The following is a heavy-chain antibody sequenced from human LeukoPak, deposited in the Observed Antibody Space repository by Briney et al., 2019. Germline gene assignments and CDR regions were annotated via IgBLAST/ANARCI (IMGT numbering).Heavy chain of an antibody. V-gene: IGHV3-23*01. CDR1: GFTFGSYA. Sequence: GGSLRLSCAASGFTFGSYAMGWVRQAPGQGLGWVSVISGDGGNTYYADSVKGRFTISRDNSRNTLYTQLNSLRAEDTAIYYCVKDLGADYYLFDYWGQGTLVTVSS. CDR2: ISGDGGNT. D-gene: IGHD2/OR15-2a*01. CDR3: VKDLGADYYLFDY. J-gene: IGHJ4*02.